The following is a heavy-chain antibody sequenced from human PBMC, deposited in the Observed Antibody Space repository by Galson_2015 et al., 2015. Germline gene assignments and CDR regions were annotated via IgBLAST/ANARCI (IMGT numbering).Heavy chain of an antibody. CDR2: INPNSGGT. D-gene: IGHD3-10*01. CDR1: GHTLTELS. Sequence: SVKVSCKVSGHTLTELSMHWVRQAPGQGLEWMGWINPNSGGTNYAQKFQGWVTMTRDTSISTAYMELSRLRSDDTAVYYCARTAYYGSGSSSPFDYWGQGTLVTVSS. J-gene: IGHJ4*02. CDR3: ARTAYYGSGSSSPFDY. V-gene: IGHV1-2*04.